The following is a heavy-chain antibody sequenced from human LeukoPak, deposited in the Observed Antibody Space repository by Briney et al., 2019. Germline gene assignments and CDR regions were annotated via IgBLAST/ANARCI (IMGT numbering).Heavy chain of an antibody. CDR3: ARDMATYYDILTGFDRYNWFDP. Sequence: ASVKVSCKASGYTFTNYYIHWVRQAPGQGLEWMGLINPGGDNTNYAQNFQGRVTMTRDTSASTVYMELSSLRSEDTAVYYCARDMATYYDILTGFDRYNWFDPWGQGTLVTVSS. CDR2: INPGGDNT. CDR1: GYTFTNYY. V-gene: IGHV1-46*01. D-gene: IGHD3-9*01. J-gene: IGHJ5*02.